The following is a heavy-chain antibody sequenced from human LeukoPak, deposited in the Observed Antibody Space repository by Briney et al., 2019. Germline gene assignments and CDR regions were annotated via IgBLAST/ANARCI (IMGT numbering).Heavy chain of an antibody. V-gene: IGHV1-2*02. CDR3: AANVETGRGDFDI. CDR1: GYTFTHFH. J-gene: IGHJ3*02. Sequence: PQASVKVSCKASGYTFTHFHIHWVRQAPGQGLEWLGWIDPNNGDTDYAQKFQGRVTMTRDTSMDTAYMRVTGLRYDDTAVYYCAANVETGRGDFDIWGQGTLVTVSS. CDR2: IDPNNGDT. D-gene: IGHD1-14*01.